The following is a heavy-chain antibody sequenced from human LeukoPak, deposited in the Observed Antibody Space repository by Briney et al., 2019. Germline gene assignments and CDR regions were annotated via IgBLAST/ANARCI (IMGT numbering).Heavy chain of an antibody. CDR3: VRNLAVAGTCFDS. CDR1: GFTFSSYT. V-gene: IGHV3-21*04. Sequence: PGGSLRLSCAASGFTFSSYTMNWVRQAPGKGLEWVSSISGSGSYIYYADSVKGRFTISRDNAKNSLYLQMNSLRAEDTAVYYCVRNLAVAGTCFDSWGQGTLVTVSS. J-gene: IGHJ4*02. CDR2: ISGSGSYI. D-gene: IGHD6-19*01.